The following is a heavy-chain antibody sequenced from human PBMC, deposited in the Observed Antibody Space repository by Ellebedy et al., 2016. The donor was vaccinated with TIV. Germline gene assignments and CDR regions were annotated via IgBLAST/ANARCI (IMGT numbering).Heavy chain of an antibody. D-gene: IGHD3-16*01. V-gene: IGHV3-48*02. CDR2: ISISSSTI. J-gene: IGHJ4*02. CDR3: ARDGGVPFDY. CDR1: GFTFSSYS. Sequence: GESLKISCAASGFTFSSYSMNWVRQAPGKGLEWVSYISISSSTIYYADSVKGRFTISRDNAKNSLYLQMNSLRDKDTAVYYCARDGGVPFDYWGQGTLVTVSS.